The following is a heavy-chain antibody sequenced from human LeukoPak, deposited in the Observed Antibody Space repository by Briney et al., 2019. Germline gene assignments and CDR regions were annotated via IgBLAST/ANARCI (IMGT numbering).Heavy chain of an antibody. CDR2: IRSKAYGGTT. Sequence: PGGSLRLSCTASGFTFGDYAMSWFRQAPGKGLEWVGFIRSKAYGGTTEYAASVKGRFTISRDDSKSIAYLQMNSLKTEDTAVYYCTRDVAYCSSTSCYEEYYFDYWGQGTLVTVSS. CDR1: GFTFGDYA. J-gene: IGHJ4*02. CDR3: TRDVAYCSSTSCYEEYYFDY. V-gene: IGHV3-49*03. D-gene: IGHD2-2*01.